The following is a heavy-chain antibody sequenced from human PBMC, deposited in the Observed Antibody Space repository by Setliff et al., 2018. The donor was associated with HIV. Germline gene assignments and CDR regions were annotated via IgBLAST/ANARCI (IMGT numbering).Heavy chain of an antibody. CDR3: ASRGIVVVTMSMPDEFFVH. V-gene: IGHV4-39*01. D-gene: IGHD2-21*02. J-gene: IGHJ1*01. CDR2: IYYSGTT. Sequence: SETLSLTCSVSGGSINSDNYHWGWIRQAPGKGLEWIGSIYYSGTTYYNPSLRGRVTISVDRSRNQFSLTLNSVTAADTATHYCASRGIVVVTMSMPDEFFVHWGHGTLVTVSS. CDR1: GGSINSDNYH.